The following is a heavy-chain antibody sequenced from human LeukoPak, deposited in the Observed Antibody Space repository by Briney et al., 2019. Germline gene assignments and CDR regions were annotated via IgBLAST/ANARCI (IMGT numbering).Heavy chain of an antibody. CDR3: AREVYYGSGSYFDY. V-gene: IGHV3-33*01. J-gene: IGHJ4*02. D-gene: IGHD3-10*01. CDR2: IWYDGSNK. Sequence: GGSLRLSCAASGFTFSSYGVHWVRQAPGKGLEWVAVIWYDGSNKYYADSVKGRFTISRDNSKNTLYLQMNSLRAEDTAVYYCAREVYYGSGSYFDYWGQGTTVTVSS. CDR1: GFTFSSYG.